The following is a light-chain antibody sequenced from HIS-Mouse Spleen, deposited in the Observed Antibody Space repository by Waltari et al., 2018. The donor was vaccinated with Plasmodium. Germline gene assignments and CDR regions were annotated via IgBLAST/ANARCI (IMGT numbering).Light chain of an antibody. Sequence: SYELTQPPSVSVSPGQPARITCSGEALPKKYGYWYQQKSGQAPVLVIYEDSKRPAGIPERFSGSSSGTMATLTISGAQVEDEADYYCYSTDSSGNHRVFGGGTKLTVL. CDR3: YSTDSSGNHRV. CDR2: EDS. CDR1: ALPKKY. J-gene: IGLJ3*02. V-gene: IGLV3-10*01.